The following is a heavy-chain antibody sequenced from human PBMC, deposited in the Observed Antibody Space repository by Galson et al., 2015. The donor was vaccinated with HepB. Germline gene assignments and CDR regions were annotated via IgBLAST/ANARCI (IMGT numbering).Heavy chain of an antibody. CDR2: INLNSGGT. V-gene: IGHV1-2*02. Sequence: SVKVSCKASGYTFTGYYMHWVRQAPGQGLEWMGWINLNSGGTNYAQKFQGRVTMTRDTSSRTAYMELSSLRSDDTAVYYCARVGAVGWYRFDYWGQGTLVTVSS. J-gene: IGHJ4*02. D-gene: IGHD6-19*01. CDR1: GYTFTGYY. CDR3: ARVGAVGWYRFDY.